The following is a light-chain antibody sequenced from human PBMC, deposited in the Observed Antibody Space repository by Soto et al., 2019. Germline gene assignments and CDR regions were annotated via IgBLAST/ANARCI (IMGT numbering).Light chain of an antibody. CDR2: GNS. Sequence: QSVLTQPPSVWGAPGQRVTISCTGSSSNIGAGYDVHWYQQLPGTAPKLLIYGNSNRPSGVPDRFSGSKSGTSASLAITGLQAEDEADYYCQSYDSSLSGSKVFGGGTKVTVL. CDR1: SSNIGAGYD. V-gene: IGLV1-40*01. CDR3: QSYDSSLSGSKV. J-gene: IGLJ3*02.